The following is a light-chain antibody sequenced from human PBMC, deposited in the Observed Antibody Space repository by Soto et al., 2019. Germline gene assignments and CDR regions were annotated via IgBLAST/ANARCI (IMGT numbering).Light chain of an antibody. CDR3: QHSYGTPFT. CDR1: QSIFGY. J-gene: IGKJ3*01. CDR2: AAS. Sequence: DIQMTQSPSSLSASVGDRVTITCRASQSIFGYLNWYQQRPGKAPNLLIYAASNLQSGVPSRFSASGSGTDFTLTISSLQPDDFATYYCQHSYGTPFTFGPGTKVDIK. V-gene: IGKV1-39*01.